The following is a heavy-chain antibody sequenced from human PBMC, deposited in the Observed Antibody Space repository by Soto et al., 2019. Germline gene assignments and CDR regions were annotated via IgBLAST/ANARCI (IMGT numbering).Heavy chain of an antibody. CDR2: IYYGST. CDR3: ARGVGSSWYFSYFDY. D-gene: IGHD6-13*01. J-gene: IGHJ4*02. Sequence: QVQLQESGPGLVKPSQTLSLTCTVSAGGSISSGDSYWSWIRQHPGKGLEYIGHIYYGSTYYNPSLKSGVSISVDTSKNQFSLNLNSVTAADTAVYYCARGVGSSWYFSYFDYWGQGTLVSVSS. V-gene: IGHV4-31*03. CDR1: AGGSISSGDSY.